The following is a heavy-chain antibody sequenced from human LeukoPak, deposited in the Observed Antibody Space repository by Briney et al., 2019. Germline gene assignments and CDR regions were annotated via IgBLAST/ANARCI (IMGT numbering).Heavy chain of an antibody. V-gene: IGHV3-23*01. CDR1: GFTFSSYA. Sequence: PGGSLRLSCAASGFTFSSYAMSWVRQAPGKGLEWVSPISGRGGTTYYADSVKGRFTVSRDNSKNTLYLQMNSLRAEDTAVYYCAKGGSFSFAGYFDYWGQGTLVTVSS. J-gene: IGHJ4*02. CDR3: AKGGSFSFAGYFDY. D-gene: IGHD1-26*01. CDR2: ISGRGGTT.